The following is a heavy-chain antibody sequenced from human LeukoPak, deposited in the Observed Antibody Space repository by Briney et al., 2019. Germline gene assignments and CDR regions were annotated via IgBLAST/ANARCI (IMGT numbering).Heavy chain of an antibody. J-gene: IGHJ6*02. CDR3: ARAGGAAAGTRYYYYYYGMDV. CDR1: GFTFSSYA. D-gene: IGHD6-13*01. CDR2: ISYDGSNK. Sequence: GGSLRLSCAASGFTFSSYAMHWVRQAPGKGLEWVAVISYDGSNKYYADSVKGRFTISRDISKNTLYLQMNSLRAEDTAVYYCARAGGAAAGTRYYYYYYGMDVWGQGTTVTVSS. V-gene: IGHV3-30-3*01.